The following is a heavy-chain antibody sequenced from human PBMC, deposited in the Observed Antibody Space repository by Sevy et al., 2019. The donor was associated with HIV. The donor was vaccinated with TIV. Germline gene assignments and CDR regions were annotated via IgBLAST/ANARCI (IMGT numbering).Heavy chain of an antibody. Sequence: GGSLRLSCAAPGFTFSSYWMHWVRQAPGKGLVWVSRINSDGSSTSYADSVKGRFTISRDNAKNTLYLQMNSLRAEDTAVYYCARGLTTQITIFGVVTHYGMDVWGQGTTVTVSS. J-gene: IGHJ6*02. CDR2: INSDGSST. V-gene: IGHV3-74*01. CDR1: GFTFSSYW. D-gene: IGHD3-3*01. CDR3: ARGLTTQITIFGVVTHYGMDV.